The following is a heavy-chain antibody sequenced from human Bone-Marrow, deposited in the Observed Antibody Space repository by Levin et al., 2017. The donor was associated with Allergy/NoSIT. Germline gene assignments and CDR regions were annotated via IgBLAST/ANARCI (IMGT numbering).Heavy chain of an antibody. J-gene: IGHJ4*02. CDR3: ARGYRGDCTNGVCYTRGYFDY. CDR2: MNPNSGNT. V-gene: IGHV1-8*01. D-gene: IGHD2-8*01. Sequence: ASVKVSCKASGYTFTSYDINWVRQATGQGLEWMGWMNPNSGNTGYAQKFQGRVTMTRNTSISTAYMELSSLRSEDTAVYYCARGYRGDCTNGVCYTRGYFDYWGQGTLVTVSS. CDR1: GYTFTSYD.